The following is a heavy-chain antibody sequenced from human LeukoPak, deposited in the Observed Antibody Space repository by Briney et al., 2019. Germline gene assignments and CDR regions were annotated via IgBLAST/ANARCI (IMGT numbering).Heavy chain of an antibody. CDR3: AKDRERVVVAATYIDY. J-gene: IGHJ4*02. D-gene: IGHD2-15*01. CDR1: GFTFTSVG. Sequence: GGSLRLSCAASGFTFTSVGMHWVRHAPAHGLEWVAVISYDGRNKYYSDSVKGRFTISRDNSKNTLYLQMNSLRAEDTAVYFCAKDRERVVVAATYIDYWGQGSLVTVSS. CDR2: ISYDGRNK. V-gene: IGHV3-30*18.